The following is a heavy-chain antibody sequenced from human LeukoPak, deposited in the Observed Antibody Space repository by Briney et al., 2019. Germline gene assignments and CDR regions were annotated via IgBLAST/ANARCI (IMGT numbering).Heavy chain of an antibody. V-gene: IGHV6-1*01. J-gene: IGHJ4*02. CDR2: TYYRSKWGS. D-gene: IGHD6-19*01. CDR3: VWYSGWYNFDY. CDR1: GDIVSTKSSA. Sequence: SQTLSLTCDIFGDIVSTKSSAWSWIRQSPSRGLEWLGRTYYRSKWGSDYAASVKSRISINADTAKNQLSLQLNSVTPEDTAVYYCVWYSGWYNFDYWGQGLLVTVSS.